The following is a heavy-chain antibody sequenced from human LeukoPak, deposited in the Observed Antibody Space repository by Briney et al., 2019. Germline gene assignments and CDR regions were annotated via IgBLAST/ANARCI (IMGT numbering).Heavy chain of an antibody. CDR1: GFTFSNAW. CDR3: ARVIVGATGSDY. D-gene: IGHD1-26*01. Sequence: GGSLRLSCAASGFTFSNAWMSWVRHPPGKGLVWVSRINTDGDNIQYADSVKGRFIISRDNAKNTLYLQMNSLRAEDTAVYYCARVIVGATGSDYWGQGTLVTVSS. CDR2: INTDGDNI. J-gene: IGHJ4*02. V-gene: IGHV3-74*03.